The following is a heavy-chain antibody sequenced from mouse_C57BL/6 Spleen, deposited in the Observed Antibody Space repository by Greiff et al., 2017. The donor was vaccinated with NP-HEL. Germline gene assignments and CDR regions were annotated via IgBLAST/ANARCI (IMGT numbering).Heavy chain of an antibody. CDR1: GYTFTSYW. CDR3: ARSGDYYGSSYDYAMDY. V-gene: IGHV1-55*01. D-gene: IGHD1-1*01. Sequence: VQLQQPGAELVKPGASVKMSCKASGYTFTSYWITWVKQRPGQGLEWIGDIYPGSGSTNYNEKFKSKATLTVDTSSSTAYMQLSSLTSEDSAVYYCARSGDYYGSSYDYAMDYWGQGTSVTVSS. J-gene: IGHJ4*01. CDR2: IYPGSGST.